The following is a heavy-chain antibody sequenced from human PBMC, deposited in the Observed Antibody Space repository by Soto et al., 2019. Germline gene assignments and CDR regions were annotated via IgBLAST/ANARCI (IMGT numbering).Heavy chain of an antibody. CDR2: IGAADDP. CDR1: GFTFSAYD. D-gene: IGHD2-15*01. V-gene: IGHV3-13*05. J-gene: IGHJ6*02. CDR3: ARAYSGRLPRRADYYFAMDV. Sequence: VGSLRLSCAASGFTFSAYDMHWVRQATGKGLEWVSAIGAADDPYYLGSVKGRFTISRENAKNSLYLQMNSLRAEDTAVYYCARAYSGRLPRRADYYFAMDVWGQGTTVTVSS.